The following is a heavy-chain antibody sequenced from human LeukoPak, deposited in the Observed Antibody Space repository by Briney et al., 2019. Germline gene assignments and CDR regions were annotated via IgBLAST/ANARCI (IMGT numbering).Heavy chain of an antibody. J-gene: IGHJ4*02. CDR1: GYTFTSYD. V-gene: IGHV1-8*01. Sequence: ASVKVSCKASGYTFTSYDISWVRQATGQGLEWMGWMNPNSGNTGYAQKFQGRVTMTRSTSISTAYMELSGLRSEDTAVYYCARVSGYGQDYWGQGTLVTVSS. D-gene: IGHD5-12*01. CDR3: ARVSGYGQDY. CDR2: MNPNSGNT.